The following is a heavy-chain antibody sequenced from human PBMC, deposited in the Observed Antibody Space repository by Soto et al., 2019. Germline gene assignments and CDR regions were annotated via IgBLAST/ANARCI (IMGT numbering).Heavy chain of an antibody. CDR1: GFTFSSYA. V-gene: IGHV3-23*01. CDR2: ISGSGGST. D-gene: IGHD4-17*01. J-gene: IGHJ6*02. CDR3: AKANYGDYDNYYYGMDV. Sequence: LRLSCAASGFTFSSYAMSWVRQAPGKGLEWVSAISGSGGSTYYADSVKGRFTISRDNSKNTLYLQMNSLRAEDTAVYYCAKANYGDYDNYYYGMDVWGQGTTVTVSS.